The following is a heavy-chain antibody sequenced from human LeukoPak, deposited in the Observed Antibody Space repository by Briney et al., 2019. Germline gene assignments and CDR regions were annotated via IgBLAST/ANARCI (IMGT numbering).Heavy chain of an antibody. J-gene: IGHJ6*02. Sequence: GRSLRLSCAASGFTFSSYAMHWVRQAPGKGLEWVSVIYSGGSTYYADSVKGRFTISRDNSKNTLYLQMNSLRADDTAVYYCARDPHYYYGMDVWGQGTTVTVSS. CDR3: ARDPHYYYGMDV. CDR1: GFTFSSYA. CDR2: IYSGGST. V-gene: IGHV3-53*01.